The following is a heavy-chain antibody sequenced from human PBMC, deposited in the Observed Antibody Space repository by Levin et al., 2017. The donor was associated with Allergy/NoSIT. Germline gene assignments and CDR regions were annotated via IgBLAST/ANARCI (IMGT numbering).Heavy chain of an antibody. CDR3: ARDGSGWYEKAFDI. Sequence: SCAASGFSFSSFWMSWVRQAPGKGLEWVANIKQDGSEKQYVGSVKGRFSISRDNAKNSLYLQMNSLRAEDTAVYYCARDGSGWYEKAFDIWGQGTMVTVSS. V-gene: IGHV3-7*04. CDR1: GFSFSSFW. J-gene: IGHJ3*02. CDR2: IKQDGSEK. D-gene: IGHD6-19*01.